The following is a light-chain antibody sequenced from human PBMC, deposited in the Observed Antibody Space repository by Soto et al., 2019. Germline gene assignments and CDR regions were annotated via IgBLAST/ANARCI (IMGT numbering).Light chain of an antibody. CDR3: QQSYSTPT. V-gene: IGKV1-39*01. CDR1: QSISSY. J-gene: IGKJ1*01. Sequence: DIQLTQSPSSLSSSVGDRVTITCRASQSISSYLNWYQQKPGKAPKFLIYAASSLQSGVPSRFSGSGSGTDFTLTISSLQPEDFATYDCQQSYSTPTFGQGTKVDIK. CDR2: AAS.